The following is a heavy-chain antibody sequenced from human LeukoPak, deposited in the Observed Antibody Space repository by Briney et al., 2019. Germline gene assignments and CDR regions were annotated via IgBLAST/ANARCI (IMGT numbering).Heavy chain of an antibody. CDR1: GFNVSSNY. J-gene: IGHJ4*02. CDR3: AKDLGAYDFWSGPLDY. D-gene: IGHD3-3*01. Sequence: PGGSLRLSCEASGFNVSSNYMTWVRQAPGKGLEWVSLIYGDGTTYYADSVKGRFTISRDNSKNTLYLQMNSLRAEDTAVYYCAKDLGAYDFWSGPLDYWGQGTLVTVSS. CDR2: IYGDGTT. V-gene: IGHV3-53*01.